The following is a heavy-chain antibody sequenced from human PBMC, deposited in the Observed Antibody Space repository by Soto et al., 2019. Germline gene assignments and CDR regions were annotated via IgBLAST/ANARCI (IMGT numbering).Heavy chain of an antibody. CDR1: GYTFTSYA. V-gene: IGHV1-3*01. Sequence: GVSVKVSCKASGYTFTSYAMHWVRQAPGQRLEWMGWINAGNGNTKYSQKFQGRVTITRDTSASTAYMELSSLRSEDTAVYYCAREIEGGYDYTYMDVWGKGTTVTVSS. CDR2: INAGNGNT. D-gene: IGHD5-12*01. CDR3: AREIEGGYDYTYMDV. J-gene: IGHJ6*03.